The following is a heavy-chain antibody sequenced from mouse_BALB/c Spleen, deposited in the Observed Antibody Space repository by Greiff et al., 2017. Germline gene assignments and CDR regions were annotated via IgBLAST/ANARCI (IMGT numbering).Heavy chain of an antibody. CDR1: GFTFSSYG. CDR2: INSNGGST. V-gene: IGHV5-6-3*01. CDR3: ARDTDYYAMDY. Sequence: EVKVEESGGGLVQPGGSLKLSCAASGFTFSSYGMSWVRQTPDKRLELVATINSNGGSTYYPDSVKGRFTISRDNAKNTLYLQMSSLKSEDTAMYYCARDTDYYAMDYWGQGTSVTVSS. J-gene: IGHJ4*01.